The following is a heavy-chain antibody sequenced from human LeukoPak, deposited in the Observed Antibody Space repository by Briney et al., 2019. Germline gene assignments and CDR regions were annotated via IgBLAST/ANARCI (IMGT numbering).Heavy chain of an antibody. J-gene: IGHJ3*02. CDR2: IYYSGST. Sequence: SETLSLTCTVSGGSISSYYWSWVRQPPGKGLEWIGYIYYSGSTNYNPSLKSRVTISVDTSKNQFSLKLSSVTAADTAVYYCAAWAAFTTVYAFDIWGQGTMVTVSS. CDR3: AAWAAFTTVYAFDI. CDR1: GGSISSYY. V-gene: IGHV4-59*01. D-gene: IGHD4-17*01.